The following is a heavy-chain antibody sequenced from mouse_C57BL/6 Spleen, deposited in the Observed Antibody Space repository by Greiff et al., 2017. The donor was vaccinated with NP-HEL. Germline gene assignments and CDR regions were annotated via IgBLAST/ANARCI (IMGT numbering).Heavy chain of an antibody. J-gene: IGHJ2*01. CDR1: GYTFTSYW. CDR2: IDPSDSYT. Sequence: QVHVKQSGAELVRPGTSVKLSCKASGYTFTSYWMHWVKQRPGQGLEWIGVIDPSDSYTNYNQKFKGKATLTVDTSSSTAYMQLSSLTSEDSAVYYCARGAAQATLDYWGQGTTLTVSS. D-gene: IGHD3-2*02. CDR3: ARGAAQATLDY. V-gene: IGHV1-59*01.